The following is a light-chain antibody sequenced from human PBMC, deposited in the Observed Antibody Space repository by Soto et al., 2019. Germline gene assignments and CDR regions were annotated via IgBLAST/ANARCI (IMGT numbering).Light chain of an antibody. V-gene: IGLV2-11*01. CDR3: CSYGGSYTYV. J-gene: IGLJ1*01. CDR2: DVN. CDR1: SGDIGTYYF. Sequence: QPVLTQPRSVSGSPGQSVTISCTGTSGDIGTYYFVSWYQQHPGKAPKVIIYDVNKRPSGVPDRFSGSKSGNTASLTISGLQADDEADYYCCSYGGSYTYVFGTGTKLTVL.